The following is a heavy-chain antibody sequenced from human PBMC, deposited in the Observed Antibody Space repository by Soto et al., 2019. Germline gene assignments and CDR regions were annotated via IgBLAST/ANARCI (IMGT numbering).Heavy chain of an antibody. CDR2: VIPIFGTP. Sequence: QVPLVQSGAEVKKPGSSVKVSCKAPGGTFSTYAIIWVRQAPGQGLEWMGGVIPIFGTPKYAQKFQGRVTITADESTSTGYMELRSLRSEDTAVYYCARSQGGSSSLDIYYYYYYGMDVWGQGTTVTVSS. CDR1: GGTFSTYA. V-gene: IGHV1-69*01. D-gene: IGHD2-15*01. CDR3: ARSQGGSSSLDIYYYYYYGMDV. J-gene: IGHJ6*02.